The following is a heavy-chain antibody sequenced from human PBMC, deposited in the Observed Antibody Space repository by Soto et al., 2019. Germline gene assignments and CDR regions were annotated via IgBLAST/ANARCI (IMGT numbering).Heavy chain of an antibody. CDR1: GVTFSTFG. J-gene: IGHJ4*02. V-gene: IGHV1-69*13. CDR2: IIPFFGTA. Sequence: ASVKVSCKASGVTFSTFGISWVRQAPGQGLEWMGGIIPFFGTARYSQKFEDRITITADESTNTVYMDLRSLTSEDTAIYYCAKSAPMDAGDKYYYDFWGQGALVTVSS. D-gene: IGHD4-17*01. CDR3: AKSAPMDAGDKYYYDF.